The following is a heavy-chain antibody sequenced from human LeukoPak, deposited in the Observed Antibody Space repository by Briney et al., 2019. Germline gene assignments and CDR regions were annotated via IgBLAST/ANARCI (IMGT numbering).Heavy chain of an antibody. Sequence: PSETLSLTCTVPGGSISSSSYYWSWIRQHPGKGLEWIGYIYYSGSTYYNPSLKSRVTISVDTSKNQFSLKLSSVTAADTAVYYCARDLWDSGSYFAFDIWGQGTMVIVSS. D-gene: IGHD3-10*01. J-gene: IGHJ3*02. V-gene: IGHV4-31*03. CDR2: IYYSGST. CDR3: ARDLWDSGSYFAFDI. CDR1: GGSISSSSYY.